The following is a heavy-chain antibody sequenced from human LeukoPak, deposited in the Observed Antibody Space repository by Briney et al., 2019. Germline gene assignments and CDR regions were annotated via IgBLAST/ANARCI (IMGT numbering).Heavy chain of an antibody. Sequence: SETLSLTCTVSGGSISSSSYYWGWIRQPPGKGLEWIGSMYSSGSTYYNPSLKSRVTISVDTSKNQFSLKLSSVTAADTAVYYCARLRSGWYAAYYFDYWGQGTLVTVSS. D-gene: IGHD6-19*01. CDR2: MYSSGST. CDR3: ARLRSGWYAAYYFDY. J-gene: IGHJ4*02. CDR1: GGSISSSSYY. V-gene: IGHV4-39*01.